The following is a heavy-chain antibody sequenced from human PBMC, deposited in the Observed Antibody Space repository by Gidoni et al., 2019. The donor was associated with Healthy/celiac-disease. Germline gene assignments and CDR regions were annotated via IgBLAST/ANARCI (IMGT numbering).Heavy chain of an antibody. CDR3: ARGYGSGSYYYGMDV. V-gene: IGHV4-31*03. CDR2: IYYSGST. J-gene: IGHJ6*02. Sequence: QVQLQESGPGLVKPSQTMSLTCTVSGGSISRGGYYWGWIRQHPGKGLGWIGYIYYSGSTYYNPSLKSRVTISVDTSKNQFSLKLSSVTAADTAVYYCARGYGSGSYYYGMDVWGQGTTVTVSS. CDR1: GGSISRGGYY. D-gene: IGHD3-10*01.